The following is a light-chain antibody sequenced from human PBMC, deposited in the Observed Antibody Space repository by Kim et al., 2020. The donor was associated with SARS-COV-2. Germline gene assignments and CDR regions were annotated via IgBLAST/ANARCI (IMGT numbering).Light chain of an antibody. Sequence: CPGERATPSCRSSQSLSRYLAWYQQKPGQAPRLLLYDSSTRAAGIPAKFSGSGCGTDFTLTITSLEPDDFAIYYCQQRTDWPPGSSFGQGTNLEIK. CDR3: QQRTDWPPGSS. V-gene: IGKV3-11*01. CDR2: DSS. J-gene: IGKJ2*04. CDR1: QSLSRY.